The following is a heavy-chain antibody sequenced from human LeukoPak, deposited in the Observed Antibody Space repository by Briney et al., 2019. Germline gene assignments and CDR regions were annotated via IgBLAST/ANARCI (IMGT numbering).Heavy chain of an antibody. CDR1: GGTFSSYA. Sequence: SSVKVSCKASGGTFSSYAISWVRQAPGQGLEWMGRIIPILGIANYAQKFQGRVTITADKSTSTAYMELSSLRSEDTAVYYCAREIREQWLVRDYWGQGTLVTVSS. CDR2: IIPILGIA. CDR3: AREIREQWLVRDY. J-gene: IGHJ4*02. V-gene: IGHV1-69*04. D-gene: IGHD6-19*01.